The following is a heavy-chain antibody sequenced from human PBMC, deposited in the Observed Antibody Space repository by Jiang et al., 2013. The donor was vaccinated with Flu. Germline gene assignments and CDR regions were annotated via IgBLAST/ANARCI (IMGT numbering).Heavy chain of an antibody. V-gene: IGHV1-18*01. J-gene: IGHJ6*02. CDR2: ANPYNGNT. CDR1: GYTFANYG. Sequence: GAEVKKPGASVKVSCKASGYTFANYGINWVRQAPGEGLEWLGWANPYNGNTNSAQNFQGRGTMTTDTSTSTAYMELRSLRSDDTAVYYCARDITPVLLWFTLSDYYGMDVWGQGTTVTVS. D-gene: IGHD3-10*01. CDR3: ARDITPVLLWFTLSDYYGMDV.